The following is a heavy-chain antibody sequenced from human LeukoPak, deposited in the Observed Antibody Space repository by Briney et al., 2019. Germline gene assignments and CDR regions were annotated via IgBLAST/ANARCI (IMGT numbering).Heavy chain of an antibody. CDR1: GGSISSSSYF. Sequence: SETLSLTCTVSGGSISSSSYFWAWIRQPPGKGLEWIGSIYYSGSTYYNPSLNSRVTISVDTSKNQFSLNLSSVTAADTAVYYCARLITAFQAFDSWGQGTLITVSS. J-gene: IGHJ4*02. CDR3: ARLITAFQAFDS. V-gene: IGHV4-39*01. CDR2: IYYSGST. D-gene: IGHD3-16*01.